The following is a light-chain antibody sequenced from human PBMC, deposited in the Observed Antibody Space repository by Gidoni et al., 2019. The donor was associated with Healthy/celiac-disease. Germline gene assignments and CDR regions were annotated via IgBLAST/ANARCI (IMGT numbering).Light chain of an antibody. Sequence: EIVLTQSPATLCLSPGERATLSCRTSQIVSSSYLAWYQQKPGQAPRLLIYGASSRATGIPDRFSGSGSGTDFTLTISRLEPEDFAVYYCQQYGSSPLFTFGPGTKVDIK. CDR3: QQYGSSPLFT. CDR2: GAS. CDR1: QIVSSSY. J-gene: IGKJ3*01. V-gene: IGKV3-20*01.